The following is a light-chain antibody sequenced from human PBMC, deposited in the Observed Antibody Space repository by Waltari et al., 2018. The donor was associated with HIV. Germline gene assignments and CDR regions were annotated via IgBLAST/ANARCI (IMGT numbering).Light chain of an antibody. V-gene: IGLV3-25*03. J-gene: IGLJ2*01. CDR3: QSADSSGTSVL. CDR1: ALPKQY. Sequence: SYELTQPPSVSVSPGQTARITCSGDALPKQYAFWYRQKPGQAPVLVMYKDTKRPSGIPERFSGSSSGTTVTLTISGVQAEDEADYYCQSADSSGTSVLFGGGIKLTVL. CDR2: KDT.